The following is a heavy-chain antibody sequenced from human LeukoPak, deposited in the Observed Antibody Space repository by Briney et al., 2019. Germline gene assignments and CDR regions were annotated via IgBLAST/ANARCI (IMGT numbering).Heavy chain of an antibody. CDR1: GGSISSYY. Sequence: SETLSLTCTVSGGSISSYYWSWIRQRPGKGLEWIGYIYTSGSTNYNPSLKSRVTISVDTSKNQFSLKLSSVTAADTAVYYCAGGVPNWNYGSYYFDYWGQGTLVTVSS. CDR2: IYTSGST. V-gene: IGHV4-4*09. J-gene: IGHJ4*02. CDR3: AGGVPNWNYGSYYFDY. D-gene: IGHD1-7*01.